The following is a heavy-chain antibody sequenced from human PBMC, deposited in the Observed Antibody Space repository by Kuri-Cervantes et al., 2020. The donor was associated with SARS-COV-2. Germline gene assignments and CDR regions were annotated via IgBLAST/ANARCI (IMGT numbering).Heavy chain of an antibody. D-gene: IGHD4-17*01. V-gene: IGHV3-48*01. Sequence: GGSLRLSCAASGFTFSSYSMNWVRQAPGKGLEWVSYISSSSSTIYYADSVKGRFTISRDNAKNSLYLQMNSLRAEDTVVYYCARGFPTVTTWLGYYYYGMDVWGQGTTVTVSS. CDR3: ARGFPTVTTWLGYYYYGMDV. CDR2: ISSSSSTI. CDR1: GFTFSSYS. J-gene: IGHJ6*02.